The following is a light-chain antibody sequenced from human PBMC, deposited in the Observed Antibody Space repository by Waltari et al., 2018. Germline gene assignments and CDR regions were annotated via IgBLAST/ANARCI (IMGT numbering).Light chain of an antibody. CDR1: SSDVGRYTL. J-gene: IGLJ3*02. CDR2: EVS. V-gene: IGLV2-23*02. Sequence: QSALTQPASVSGSPGQSISISCPGTSSDVGRYTLVSWYQQHPGKAPKLMIYEVSKRPSGVSNRFSGSKSGNTASLTISGLQAEDEADYYCCSYAGSRWVFGGGTKLTVL. CDR3: CSYAGSRWV.